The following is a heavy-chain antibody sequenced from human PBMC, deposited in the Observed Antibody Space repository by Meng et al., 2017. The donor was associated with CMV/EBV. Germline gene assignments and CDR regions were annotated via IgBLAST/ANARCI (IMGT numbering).Heavy chain of an antibody. J-gene: IGHJ5*02. CDR3: ARRVTIVGGVISRWFDP. Sequence: ASVKVSCKASGYTFTSYDINWVRQATGQGLEWMGWMNPNSGNTGYAQKFQGRVTMTRNTSISTAYMELSSLRSEDTAVYYCARRVTIVGGVISRWFDPWGQGTLVTVSS. D-gene: IGHD3-3*01. V-gene: IGHV1-8*01. CDR2: MNPNSGNT. CDR1: GYTFTSYD.